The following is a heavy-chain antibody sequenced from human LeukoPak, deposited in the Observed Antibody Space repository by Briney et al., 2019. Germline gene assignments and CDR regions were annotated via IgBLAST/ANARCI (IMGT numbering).Heavy chain of an antibody. CDR2: ISAYNGNT. CDR3: AREKGGTIYYYYGMDV. Sequence: ASVKVSCKASGYTFTSYGISWVRQAPGQGLEWMGWISAYNGNTNYAQKFQGRVTMTTDTSTSTAYMELRSLRSDDTAVYYCAREKGGTIYYYYGMDVWGQGTTVTVSS. CDR1: GYTFTSYG. J-gene: IGHJ6*02. D-gene: IGHD1-14*01. V-gene: IGHV1-18*01.